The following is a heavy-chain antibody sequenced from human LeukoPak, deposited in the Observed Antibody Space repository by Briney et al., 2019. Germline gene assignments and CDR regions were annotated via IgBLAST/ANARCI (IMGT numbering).Heavy chain of an antibody. CDR1: GFTFDDYG. V-gene: IGHV3-20*04. Sequence: PGGSLRLSCAASGFTFDDYGMSWVRQAPGKGLEWVSGINWNGGSTGYADSVKGRFTISRDNAKNSLYLQMNSLRAEDTALYYCARDGGQWVSYAFDIWGQGTMVTVSS. CDR3: ARDGGQWVSYAFDI. J-gene: IGHJ3*02. CDR2: INWNGGST. D-gene: IGHD3-3*01.